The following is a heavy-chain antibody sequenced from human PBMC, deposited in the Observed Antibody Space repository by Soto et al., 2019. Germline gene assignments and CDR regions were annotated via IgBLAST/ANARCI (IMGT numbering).Heavy chain of an antibody. CDR1: GYFFNDYH. Sequence: ASVKVSCKTSGYFFNDYHMHWVRKAPGQGLEWMGFINPKNGDTNYAQKFQDSVTMTRDTSISTVYIELSRLTSDDTAVYYCAREAGGSNIGAVLLHXWGQGTLVTVSX. CDR2: INPKNGDT. D-gene: IGHD3-3*02. V-gene: IGHV1-2*02. CDR3: AREAGGSNIGAVLLHX. J-gene: IGHJ5*02.